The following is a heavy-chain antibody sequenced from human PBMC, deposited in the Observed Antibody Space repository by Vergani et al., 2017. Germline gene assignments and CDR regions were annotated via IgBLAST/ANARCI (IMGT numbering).Heavy chain of an antibody. CDR3: TRHVPCGDVAGLHFDH. V-gene: IGHV5-51*01. CDR1: ESSFISNE. J-gene: IGHJ4*02. CDR2: INPIDSKI. Sequence: EVMLVQSGAEVKKPGESLKISCKYSESSFISNEIAWVRQMSGKGLQWMGNINPIDSKIAYSPYFQGQAIMSLDKSITTAYLQWRSLKASDTAIYYCTRHVPCGDVAGLHFDHWGQGTQVTVSS. D-gene: IGHD2-21*01.